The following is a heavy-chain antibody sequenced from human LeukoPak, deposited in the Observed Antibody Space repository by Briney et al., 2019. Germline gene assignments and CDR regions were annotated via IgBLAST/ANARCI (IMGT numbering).Heavy chain of an antibody. J-gene: IGHJ3*02. Sequence: SETLSLTCTVSGGSISSYYWSWIRQPPGKGLEWIGYIYYSGSTNYNPSLKSRVTISVDTSKNQFSLKLSSVTAADTAVYYCARDQGSGYYYGAAFDIWGQGTMVTVSS. CDR3: ARDQGSGYYYGAAFDI. CDR1: GGSISSYY. D-gene: IGHD3-22*01. V-gene: IGHV4-59*01. CDR2: IYYSGST.